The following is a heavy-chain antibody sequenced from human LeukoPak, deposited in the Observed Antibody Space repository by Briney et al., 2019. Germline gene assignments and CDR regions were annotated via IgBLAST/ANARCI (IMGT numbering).Heavy chain of an antibody. J-gene: IGHJ4*02. CDR3: AREHSSGYDSAIDY. Sequence: SGTLSLTCTVSGGSISSYYWSWIRQPPGKGLEWIGYIYYSGSTNYNPSLKSRVTISVDTSKNQFSLKLSSVTAADTAVYYCAREHSSGYDSAIDYWGQGTLVTVSS. D-gene: IGHD5-12*01. CDR1: GGSISSYY. CDR2: IYYSGST. V-gene: IGHV4-59*01.